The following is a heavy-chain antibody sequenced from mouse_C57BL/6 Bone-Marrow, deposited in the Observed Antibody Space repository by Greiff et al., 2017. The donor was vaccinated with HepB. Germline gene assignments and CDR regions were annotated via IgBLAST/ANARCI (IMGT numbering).Heavy chain of an antibody. CDR3: ALYYYGSGDYFDY. CDR1: GYTFTSYW. D-gene: IGHD1-1*01. Sequence: QVQLKQPGAELVKPGASVKMSCKASGYTFTSYWITWVKQRPGQGLEWIGDIYPGSGSTNYNEKFKSKATLTVDTSSSTAYMQLSSLTSEDSAVYYCALYYYGSGDYFDYWGQGTTLTVSS. V-gene: IGHV1-55*01. CDR2: IYPGSGST. J-gene: IGHJ2*01.